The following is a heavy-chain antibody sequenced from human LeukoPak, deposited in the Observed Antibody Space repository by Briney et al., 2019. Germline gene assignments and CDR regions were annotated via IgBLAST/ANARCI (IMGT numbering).Heavy chain of an antibody. CDR2: INPNSGDT. D-gene: IGHD4-23*01. Sequence: ASVKVSCKASGYTFTCYYMHWVRQAPGQGLEWMGWINPNSGDTNYAQKFQGRVIMTRDASISTAYMELSSLRSEDTAMYYCARAYGGNGFYYYYYMDVWGKGTTVTISS. J-gene: IGHJ6*03. V-gene: IGHV1-2*02. CDR3: ARAYGGNGFYYYYYMDV. CDR1: GYTFTCYY.